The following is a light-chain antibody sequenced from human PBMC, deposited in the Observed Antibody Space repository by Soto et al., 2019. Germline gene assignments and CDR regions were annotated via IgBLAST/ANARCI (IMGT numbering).Light chain of an antibody. CDR3: QVWDSSSDHPVV. Sequence: SYELTQPPSVSVAPGKTARITCGGNNIGSKSVHWYQQKPGQAPVLVIDYDSDRPSGIPERFSGSNSGNTATLTISRVEAGDEADYYCQVWDSSSDHPVVFGGATKLTVL. CDR2: YDS. V-gene: IGLV3-21*04. CDR1: NIGSKS. J-gene: IGLJ2*01.